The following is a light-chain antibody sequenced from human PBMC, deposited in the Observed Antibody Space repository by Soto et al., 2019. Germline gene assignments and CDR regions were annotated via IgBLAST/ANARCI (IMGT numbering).Light chain of an antibody. CDR1: QSVSSSY. V-gene: IGKV3-20*01. Sequence: EIVLTQSPGTLSLSPGERATLSCRASQSVSSSYLAWYQQKPGQAPRLLIYGASSRATGIPDRFSGSGSGTDFTLTISRLEPEDFAVYYCQQYGSSPFGQGTRLRLN. CDR2: GAS. CDR3: QQYGSSP. J-gene: IGKJ5*01.